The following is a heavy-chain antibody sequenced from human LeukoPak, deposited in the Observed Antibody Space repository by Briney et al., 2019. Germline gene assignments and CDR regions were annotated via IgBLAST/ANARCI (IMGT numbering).Heavy chain of an antibody. Sequence: SETLSLTCTVSGGSISNYYWGWIRQPPGKGLEWIGNIFYSGSTYYSPSLKSRVTISLDTSRNQFSLKLNSVTAADTAVYYCAKSNGYGLVDIWGQGTMVTVSS. V-gene: IGHV4-59*01. CDR1: GGSISNYY. D-gene: IGHD3-10*01. J-gene: IGHJ3*02. CDR3: AKSNGYGLVDI. CDR2: IFYSGST.